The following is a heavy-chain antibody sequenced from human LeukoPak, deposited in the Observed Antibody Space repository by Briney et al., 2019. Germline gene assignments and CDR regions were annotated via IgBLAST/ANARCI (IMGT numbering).Heavy chain of an antibody. Sequence: ASVKVPCKASGYTFTTYGINWVRQAPGQGLEWMGWISGYNGNTNSAQKVQGRITMTTDTSTSTAYMELRSLRSDDTAVYYCARDRETGYYYGVDVWGQGTTVTVSS. V-gene: IGHV1-18*01. CDR2: ISGYNGNT. CDR3: ARDRETGYYYGVDV. CDR1: GYTFTTYG. D-gene: IGHD1-14*01. J-gene: IGHJ6*02.